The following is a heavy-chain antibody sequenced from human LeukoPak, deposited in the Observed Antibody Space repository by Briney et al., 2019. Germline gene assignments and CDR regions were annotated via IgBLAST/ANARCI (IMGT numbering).Heavy chain of an antibody. Sequence: GGSLRRSCAASGFTFSSYGMHWVRQAPGKGLEWVAVIWSDGSEKYYAESVKGRFIISRDNSKNTLYLQMNSLTVEDTAVFYCARDLGHCSGGSCYSWYYFDYWGQGTLVTVSS. CDR3: ARDLGHCSGGSCYSWYYFDY. CDR2: IWSDGSEK. D-gene: IGHD2-15*01. CDR1: GFTFSSYG. J-gene: IGHJ4*02. V-gene: IGHV3-33*01.